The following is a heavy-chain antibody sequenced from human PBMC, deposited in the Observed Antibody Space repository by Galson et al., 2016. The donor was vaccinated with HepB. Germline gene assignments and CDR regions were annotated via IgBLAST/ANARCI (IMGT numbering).Heavy chain of an antibody. CDR2: ISIGSSRI. CDR1: GFTFSSYS. V-gene: IGHV3-48*01. CDR3: ARGDYRVTTSGTYFDH. D-gene: IGHD1-1*01. J-gene: IGHJ4*02. Sequence: SLRLSCAASGFTFSSYSLNWVRQAPGKGLEWISYISIGSSRIHYADSVKGRFTISRDNAKNSLFLQMNSLRAEDTAVYYCARGDYRVTTSGTYFDHWGQGTLVTVSS.